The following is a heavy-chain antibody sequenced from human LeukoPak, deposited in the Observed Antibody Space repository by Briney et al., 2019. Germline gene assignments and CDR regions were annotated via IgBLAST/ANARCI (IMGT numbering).Heavy chain of an antibody. Sequence: DPSETLSLTCTVSGGSISSSSYYWGWIRQPPGKGLEWIGSINHSGSTYYNPSLKSRVTLSVDTSKNQFSLRLSSVTAADTAVYYCARDRYYDILTGYFGVDAFDDWGQGTMVTVSS. D-gene: IGHD3-9*01. CDR3: ARDRYYDILTGYFGVDAFDD. CDR2: INHSGST. CDR1: GGSISSSSYY. J-gene: IGHJ3*01. V-gene: IGHV4-39*07.